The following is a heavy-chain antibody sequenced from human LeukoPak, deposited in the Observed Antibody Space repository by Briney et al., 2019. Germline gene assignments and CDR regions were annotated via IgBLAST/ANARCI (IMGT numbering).Heavy chain of an antibody. D-gene: IGHD3-16*01. J-gene: IGHJ4*02. Sequence: GGSLRLSCAASGFTFDDHWMSWVRQAPGQGLKWVANINPDGSVKFYADPVKGRFTISRDNANNSVSLQMHNLRADDTALYYCARAVDVADYWGQGTLVTVTS. CDR2: INPDGSVK. CDR3: ARAVDVADY. V-gene: IGHV3-7*01. CDR1: GFTFDDHW.